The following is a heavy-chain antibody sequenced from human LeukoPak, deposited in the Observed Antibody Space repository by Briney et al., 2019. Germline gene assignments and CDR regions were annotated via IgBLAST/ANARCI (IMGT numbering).Heavy chain of an antibody. D-gene: IGHD3-16*01. Sequence: ESGPALVKPTQTLTLTCTFSGFSLSTSGMRVSWIRQPPGRALEWLARIDWDDDKFYSTSLKTRLTISKDTSKNQVVLTMTNMDPVDTATYYCARIPHVETHFDYWGQGTLVTVSP. V-gene: IGHV2-70*04. CDR1: GFSLSTSGMR. CDR3: ARIPHVETHFDY. J-gene: IGHJ4*02. CDR2: IDWDDDK.